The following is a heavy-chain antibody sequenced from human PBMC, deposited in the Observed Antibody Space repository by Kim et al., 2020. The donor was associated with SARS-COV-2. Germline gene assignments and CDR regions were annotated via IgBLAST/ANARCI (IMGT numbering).Heavy chain of an antibody. J-gene: IGHJ4*02. CDR3: TRDAIITMIVVANPPYDY. Sequence: KGRFTISRDDSKSIAYLQMNSLKTEDTAVYYCTRDAIITMIVVANPPYDYWGQGTLVTVSS. D-gene: IGHD3-22*01. V-gene: IGHV3-49*02.